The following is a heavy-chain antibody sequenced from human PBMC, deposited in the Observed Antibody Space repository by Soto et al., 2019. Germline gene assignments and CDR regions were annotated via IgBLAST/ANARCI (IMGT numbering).Heavy chain of an antibody. CDR3: ARAQMVGTTTGY. J-gene: IGHJ4*02. CDR1: GFTFNASG. D-gene: IGHD1-26*01. Sequence: GARGLAGSAYGFTFNASGMRWDRQAPGKGLDWVAVIWHDGSDKYYADSVKGRFTISRDNSNNTLFLQMNSLTAEDTAVYYCARAQMVGTTTGYWGQGALVTV. CDR2: IWHDGSDK. V-gene: IGHV3-33*01.